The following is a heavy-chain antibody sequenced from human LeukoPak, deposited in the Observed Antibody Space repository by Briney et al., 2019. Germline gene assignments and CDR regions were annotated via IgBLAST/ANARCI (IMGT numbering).Heavy chain of an antibody. CDR1: GFTVSSNY. CDR3: AKGPGGWSPTAYFDY. Sequence: GGSLRLSCAASGFTVSSNYMSWVRQAPGKGLEWVSAISGSGGSTYYADSVKGRFTISRDNSKNTLYLQMNSLRAEDTAVYYCAKGPGGWSPTAYFDYWGQGTLVTVSS. CDR2: ISGSGGST. V-gene: IGHV3-23*01. J-gene: IGHJ4*02. D-gene: IGHD6-19*01.